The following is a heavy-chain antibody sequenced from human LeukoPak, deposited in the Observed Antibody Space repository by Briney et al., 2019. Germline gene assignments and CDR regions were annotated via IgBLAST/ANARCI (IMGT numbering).Heavy chain of an antibody. V-gene: IGHV7-4-1*02. CDR2: INTNTGNP. CDR1: GYTFTGYY. J-gene: IGHJ6*04. D-gene: IGHD3-10*01. CDR3: ARDPGSGLGDDSMDV. Sequence: ASVKVSCKASGYTFTGYYMHRVRQAPGQGLEWMGWINTNTGNPTYAQGFTGRFVFSLDTSVSTAYLQISSLKAEDTAVYYCARDPGSGLGDDSMDVWGKGTTVTVSS.